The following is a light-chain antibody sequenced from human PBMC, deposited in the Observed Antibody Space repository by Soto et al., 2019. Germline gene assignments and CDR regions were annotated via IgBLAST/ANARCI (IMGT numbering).Light chain of an antibody. J-gene: IGLJ3*02. CDR1: SSDVGGYNY. CDR2: DVS. V-gene: IGLV2-14*01. Sequence: QSALTQPASVSGSPGQSITISCTGTSSDVGGYNYVSWYQQHPGKAPKLMIYDVSNRPSGVSNRFSGSKSGITASLTISGLQAEDEADYYCSPYTSSSTLWVFGGGTKLTVL. CDR3: SPYTSSSTLWV.